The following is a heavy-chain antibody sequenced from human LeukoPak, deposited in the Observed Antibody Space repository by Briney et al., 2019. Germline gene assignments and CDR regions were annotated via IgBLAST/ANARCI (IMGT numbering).Heavy chain of an antibody. CDR2: IYYSGST. Sequence: SETLPLTCTVSGGSISSYYWSWIRQPPGKGLEWIGYIYYSGSTKYNPSLKSRVTISVDASKTQFSLKLNSVTAADTAVYYCETGSRELYYFDYWGQGTLVTVSS. D-gene: IGHD1-7*01. CDR1: GGSISSYY. J-gene: IGHJ4*02. CDR3: ETGSRELYYFDY. V-gene: IGHV4-59*01.